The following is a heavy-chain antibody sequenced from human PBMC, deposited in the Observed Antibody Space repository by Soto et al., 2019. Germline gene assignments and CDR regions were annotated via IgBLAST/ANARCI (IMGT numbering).Heavy chain of an antibody. CDR1: GYTFTSYG. D-gene: IGHD5-12*01. J-gene: IGHJ3*02. Sequence: QVQLVQSGAEVKKPGASVKVSCKASGYTFTSYGISWVRQAPGQGLAWMGWTSAYNGNTNYSQNLQGRDTMTKHTSPSTAYIELRSLRSDDTAVYYCARVGWATVSTADAFDIWGQGTMVPLSS. CDR3: ARVGWATVSTADAFDI. CDR2: TSAYNGNT. V-gene: IGHV1-18*04.